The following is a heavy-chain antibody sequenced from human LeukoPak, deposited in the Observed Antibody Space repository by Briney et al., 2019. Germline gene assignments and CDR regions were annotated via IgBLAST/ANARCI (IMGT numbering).Heavy chain of an antibody. CDR1: GFTFNTYD. J-gene: IGHJ3*02. CDR3: AREITPMGAGYGALDM. CDR2: IGLADDT. V-gene: IGHV3-13*01. Sequence: GGSLRLSCVASGFTFNTYDMHWVRQTTGQGLEWVSGIGLADDTYYSGSVKGRFTISRENAKNSLFLQMNDLRAEDTAVYYCAREITPMGAGYGALDMWGQGTMVTVSP. D-gene: IGHD3-16*01.